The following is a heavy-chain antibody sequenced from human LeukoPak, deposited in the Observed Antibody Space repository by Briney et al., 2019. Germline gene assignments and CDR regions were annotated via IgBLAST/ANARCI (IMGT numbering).Heavy chain of an antibody. D-gene: IGHD6-19*01. J-gene: IGHJ3*02. Sequence: GGSLRLSCAASGFTFSSYDMHWVRQATGKGLXXXXAIGTAGDTYYPGSVKGRFTISRENAKNSLYLQMNSLRAGDTAVYYCARNSGSGWYGSAFDIWGQGTMVTVSS. CDR2: IGTAGDT. CDR1: GFTFSSYD. V-gene: IGHV3-13*01. CDR3: ARNSGSGWYGSAFDI.